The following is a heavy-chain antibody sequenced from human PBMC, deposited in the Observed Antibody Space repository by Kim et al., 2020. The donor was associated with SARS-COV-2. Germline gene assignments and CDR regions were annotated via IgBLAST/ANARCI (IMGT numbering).Heavy chain of an antibody. CDR1: DASSTSTNNY. V-gene: IGHV4-39*01. Sequence: SETLSLFCSVSDASSTSTNNYWGWIRQPPGKGLEWIGTIYNSGGTYYNPSLKSLVTMSIDTSNNRLSLTLTSVTAADTAIYYCATESLDYWGQGTLVTVSS. CDR3: ATESLDY. J-gene: IGHJ4*02. CDR2: IYNSGGT.